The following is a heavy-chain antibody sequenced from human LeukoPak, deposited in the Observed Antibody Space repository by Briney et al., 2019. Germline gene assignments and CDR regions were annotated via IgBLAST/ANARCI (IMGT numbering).Heavy chain of an antibody. D-gene: IGHD4-17*01. CDR3: ASHGDVDAFDI. J-gene: IGHJ3*02. CDR2: IYTSGST. Sequence: PSETLSLTCTVSGGSISSGSYYWSWIRQPAGKGLEYIGRIYTSGSTNYNPSLKSRVTISVDTSKNQFSLKLSSVTAADTAVYYCASHGDVDAFDIWGQGTVVTVSS. V-gene: IGHV4-61*02. CDR1: GGSISSGSYY.